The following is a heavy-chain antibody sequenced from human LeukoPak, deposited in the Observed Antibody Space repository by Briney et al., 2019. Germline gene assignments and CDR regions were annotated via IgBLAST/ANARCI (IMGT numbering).Heavy chain of an antibody. J-gene: IGHJ4*02. V-gene: IGHV3-23*01. CDR3: AKDQYGGNPQYYFDY. Sequence: GGSLRLSCAASGFTFSSYAMSWVRQAPGEGLDWVSAISGSGGNTYYADSVKGRFTISRDNSKNTLYLQMNSLRAEDTAVYYCAKDQYGGNPQYYFDYWGQGTLVTVSS. CDR1: GFTFSSYA. D-gene: IGHD4-23*01. CDR2: ISGSGGNT.